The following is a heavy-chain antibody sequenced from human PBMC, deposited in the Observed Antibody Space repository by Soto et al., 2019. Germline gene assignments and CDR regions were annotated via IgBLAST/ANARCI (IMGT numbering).Heavy chain of an antibody. CDR2: ISAYNGNT. CDR3: TRFGSNHPGSRSRKAFDL. J-gene: IGHJ4*02. D-gene: IGHD3-10*01. V-gene: IGHV1-18*01. Sequence: QAQLVQSGTEVKKPGASVKVSCKASGYTFTNDGVTWVRQAPGQGLQWMGWISAYNGNTKYEPNLQGRVTMTTDTSTNTAYMELKSLRSDDTAVYFCTRFGSNHPGSRSRKAFDLWGQGTLVTV. CDR1: GYTFTNDG.